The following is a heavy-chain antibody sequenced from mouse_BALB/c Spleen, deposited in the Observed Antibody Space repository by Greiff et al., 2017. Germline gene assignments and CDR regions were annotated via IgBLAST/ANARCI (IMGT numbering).Heavy chain of an antibody. CDR3: ARETTAHYFDY. V-gene: IGHV5-6-5*01. CDR2: ISSGGST. Sequence: EVKLQESGGGLVKPGGSLKLSCAASGFTFSSYAMSWVRQTPEKRLEWVASISSGGSTYYPDSVKGRFTISRDNARNILYLQMSSLRSEDTAMYYCARETTAHYFDYWGQGTTLTVSS. D-gene: IGHD1-2*01. CDR1: GFTFSSYA. J-gene: IGHJ2*01.